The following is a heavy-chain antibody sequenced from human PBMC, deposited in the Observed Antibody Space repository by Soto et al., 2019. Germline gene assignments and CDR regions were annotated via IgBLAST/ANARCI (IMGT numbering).Heavy chain of an antibody. D-gene: IGHD3-22*01. CDR3: ARGRTVRNYADDSSDCFYFFDY. J-gene: IGHJ4*02. CDR2: VYYTVST. CDR1: GDSISTFY. Sequence: SETLSLTCTVSGDSISTFYWGWMRQSPGKELEWIGYVYYTVSTNYNPSLKSRVTISVDRSKNQFSLKLTSANAADTAVYYCARGRTVRNYADDSSDCFYFFDYWGQGTQVTVSS. V-gene: IGHV4-59*01.